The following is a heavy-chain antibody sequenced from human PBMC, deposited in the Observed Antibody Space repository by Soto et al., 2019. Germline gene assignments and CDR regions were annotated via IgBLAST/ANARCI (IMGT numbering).Heavy chain of an antibody. CDR1: GGSISSSHYY. D-gene: IGHD3-22*01. CDR3: ARAGYYYDSLDY. V-gene: IGHV4-61*05. CDR2: IYYSGST. J-gene: IGHJ4*02. Sequence: PSETLSLTCTVSGGSISSSHYYWGWIRQPPGKGLEWIGYIYYSGSTNYNPSLKSRVTISVDTSKNQFSLKLSSVTAADTAVYYCARAGYYYDSLDYWGQGTLVTVSS.